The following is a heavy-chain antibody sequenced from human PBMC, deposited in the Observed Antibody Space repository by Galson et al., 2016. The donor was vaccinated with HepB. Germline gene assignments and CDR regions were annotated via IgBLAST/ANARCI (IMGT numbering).Heavy chain of an antibody. D-gene: IGHD6-19*01. CDR1: GFTFSSYG. V-gene: IGHV3-33*01. J-gene: IGHJ4*02. Sequence: SLRLSCAASGFTFSSYGMHWVRQAPGKGLEWVAVIWYDGSIKDYADSVKGRFTISRDNSKNTLYLQMNSLRVEDTAVYYCAGEDGSSGSPGGYGGQGTLVTVSS. CDR3: AGEDGSSGSPGGY. CDR2: IWYDGSIK.